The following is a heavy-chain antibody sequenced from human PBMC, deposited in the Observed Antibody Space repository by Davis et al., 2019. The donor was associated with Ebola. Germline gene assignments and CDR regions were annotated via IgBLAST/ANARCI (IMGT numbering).Heavy chain of an antibody. CDR3: ARGQIVGQALYYYYGMDV. Sequence: SQTLSLTCAISGDSVSSNSAAWNWIRQSPSRGLEWLGRTYYRSKWYNDYAVSVKSRITINPDTSKNQFSLKLSSVTAADTAVYYCARGQIVGQALYYYYGMDVWGQGTTVTVSS. J-gene: IGHJ6*02. V-gene: IGHV6-1*01. CDR1: GDSVSSNSAA. CDR2: TYYRSKWYN. D-gene: IGHD2/OR15-2a*01.